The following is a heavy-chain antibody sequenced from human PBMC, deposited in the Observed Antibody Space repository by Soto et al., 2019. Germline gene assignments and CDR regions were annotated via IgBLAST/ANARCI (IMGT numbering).Heavy chain of an antibody. D-gene: IGHD3-22*01. CDR3: AKDYYDSSGYPYYYYYYGMDV. V-gene: IGHV3-30*18. CDR1: GFTFSSYG. CDR2: ISYDGSNK. Sequence: GGSRRLCCAGSGFTFSSYGMHWVRQAPGKGLEWVAVISYDGSNKYYADSVKGRFTISRDNSKNTLYLQMNSLRAEDTAVYYCAKDYYDSSGYPYYYYYYGMDVWGQGT. J-gene: IGHJ6*02.